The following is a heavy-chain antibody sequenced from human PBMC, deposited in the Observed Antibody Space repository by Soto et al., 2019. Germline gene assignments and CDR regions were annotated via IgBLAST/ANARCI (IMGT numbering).Heavy chain of an antibody. Sequence: ESGGGLVKPGGSLRLSCAASGFTFSSYSMNWVRQAPGKGLEWVSSISSSSSYIYYADSVKGRFTISRDNAKNSLYLQMNSLRAEDTAVYYCAKCGYSGYDSAYYYYYMDVWGKGTTVTVSS. CDR1: GFTFSSYS. V-gene: IGHV3-21*01. CDR3: AKCGYSGYDSAYYYYYMDV. D-gene: IGHD5-12*01. CDR2: ISSSSSYI. J-gene: IGHJ6*03.